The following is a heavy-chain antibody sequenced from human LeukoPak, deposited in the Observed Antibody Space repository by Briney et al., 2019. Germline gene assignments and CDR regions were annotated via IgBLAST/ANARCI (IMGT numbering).Heavy chain of an antibody. V-gene: IGHV3-48*03. CDR3: ARGATWFDP. Sequence: GGSLRLSCAASGFTFSRYGMHWVRQAPGKGLEWVSYISSSGNSLYYADSVKGRFTVSRDNTKNSLYLQMNSLRAEDTAVYYCARGATWFDPWGRGTLVTVSS. J-gene: IGHJ5*02. CDR1: GFTFSRYG. CDR2: ISSSGNSL.